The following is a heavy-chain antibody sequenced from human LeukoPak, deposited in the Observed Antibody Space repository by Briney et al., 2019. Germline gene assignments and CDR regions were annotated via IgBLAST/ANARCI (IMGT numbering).Heavy chain of an antibody. CDR1: GFTFSSYG. Sequence: LSGGSLRLSCAASGFTFSSYGMNWVRLAPGQGLEWISSISGSGGSTYHADSVKGRFTISRDNSKNTLYLQMNSLRAEDTAVYYCAKDGGFGYCSSTSCKKIDYWGQGTLVTVSS. D-gene: IGHD2-2*01. V-gene: IGHV3-23*01. CDR3: AKDGGFGYCSSTSCKKIDY. J-gene: IGHJ4*02. CDR2: ISGSGGST.